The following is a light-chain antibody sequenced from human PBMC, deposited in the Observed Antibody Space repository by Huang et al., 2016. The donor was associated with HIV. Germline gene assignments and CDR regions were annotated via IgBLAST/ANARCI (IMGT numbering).Light chain of an antibody. V-gene: IGKV3-20*01. CDR3: QQYDSSPGT. Sequence: EIVLTQSPGTLSLSPGERATLSCRASQSVSSGYLAGYQKRPGQAHRRLIFGVSTRATGIPDRFSGSGSGTDFTLTISRLEPEDFAVYYCQQYDSSPGTFGQGTKVEIK. J-gene: IGKJ1*01. CDR2: GVS. CDR1: QSVSSGY.